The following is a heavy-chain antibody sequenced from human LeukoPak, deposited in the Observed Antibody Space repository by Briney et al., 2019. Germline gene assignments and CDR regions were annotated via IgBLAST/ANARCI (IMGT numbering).Heavy chain of an antibody. CDR1: GGTFISYA. Sequence: GASVKVSCKASGGTFISYAISWVRQAPGQGLEWMGGIIPIFGTANYAQKFQGRVTITADESTSTAYMELSSLRSEDTAVYYCARSTAVWLGFGSGSYRYFDYWGQGTLVTVSS. D-gene: IGHD3-10*01. CDR2: IIPIFGTA. J-gene: IGHJ4*02. V-gene: IGHV1-69*13. CDR3: ARSTAVWLGFGSGSYRYFDY.